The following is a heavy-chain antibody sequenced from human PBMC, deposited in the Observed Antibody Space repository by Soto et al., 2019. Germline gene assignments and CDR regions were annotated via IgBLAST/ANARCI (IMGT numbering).Heavy chain of an antibody. J-gene: IGHJ6*02. V-gene: IGHV3-48*02. CDR3: ARDGGSYYDFWSGYFAYYYGMDV. CDR2: ISSSSSTI. CDR1: GFTFSSYS. D-gene: IGHD3-3*01. Sequence: EVQLVESGGGLVQPGGSLRLSCAASGFTFSSYSMNWVRQAPGKGLEWVSYISSSSSTIYYADSVKGRFTISRDNAKNSLYLQMNSLRDEDTAVSYCARDGGSYYDFWSGYFAYYYGMDVWGQGTPVTVSS.